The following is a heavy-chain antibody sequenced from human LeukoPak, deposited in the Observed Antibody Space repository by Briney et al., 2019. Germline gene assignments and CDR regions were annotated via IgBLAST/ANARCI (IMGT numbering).Heavy chain of an antibody. D-gene: IGHD2-15*01. CDR1: GYTFTGYY. CDR2: INPNSGGT. Sequence: ASVKVSCKASGYTFTGYYMHWVRQAPGQGLEWMGWINPNSGGTNYAQKFQGRVTMTRDTSISTAYMELSRLRSGDTAVYYCARGGSLPYYYYYMDVWGKGTTVTVSS. CDR3: ARGGSLPYYYYYMDV. V-gene: IGHV1-2*02. J-gene: IGHJ6*03.